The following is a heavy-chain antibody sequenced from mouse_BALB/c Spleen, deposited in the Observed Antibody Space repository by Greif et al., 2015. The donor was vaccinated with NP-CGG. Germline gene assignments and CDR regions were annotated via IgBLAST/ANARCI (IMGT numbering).Heavy chain of an antibody. CDR1: GYSITSDYA. D-gene: IGHD1-2*01. Sequence: EVKLMESGPGLVKPSLSLSLTCTVTGYSITSDYAWNWIRQFPGNKLEWMGYISYSGSTSYNPSLKSRISITRDTSKNQFFLQLNSVTTEDTATYYRARRYYGDWYFDVWGAGTMVTVSS. CDR2: ISYSGST. V-gene: IGHV3-2*02. J-gene: IGHJ1*01. CDR3: ARRYYGDWYFDV.